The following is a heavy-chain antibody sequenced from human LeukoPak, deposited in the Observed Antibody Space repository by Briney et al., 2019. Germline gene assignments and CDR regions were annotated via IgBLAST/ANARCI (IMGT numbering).Heavy chain of an antibody. D-gene: IGHD3-22*01. Sequence: ASVKVSCKASGYTFTGYYFHWVRQAPGQGLEWMGWINPNSGGTNYAQKFQGRVTMTRDTSISTAYMELSRLRSDDTAVYYCARDLFSATYYYDSSGYYYWGQGTLVTVSS. V-gene: IGHV1-2*02. CDR2: INPNSGGT. J-gene: IGHJ4*02. CDR1: GYTFTGYY. CDR3: ARDLFSATYYYDSSGYYY.